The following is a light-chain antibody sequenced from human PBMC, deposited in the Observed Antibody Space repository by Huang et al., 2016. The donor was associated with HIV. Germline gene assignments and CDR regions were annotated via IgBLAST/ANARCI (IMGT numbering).Light chain of an antibody. CDR3: LQHHGYPRT. Sequence: DIQLTQSPSAMSASVGDRVSITCRASQDLSNYLAWFQQKPGGAPKRLIYGASSLQSGVPSRFSGSRSGTEFTLTISSLQPEDFATYYCLQHHGYPRTFGQGTNV. CDR1: QDLSNY. CDR2: GAS. J-gene: IGKJ1*01. V-gene: IGKV1-17*03.